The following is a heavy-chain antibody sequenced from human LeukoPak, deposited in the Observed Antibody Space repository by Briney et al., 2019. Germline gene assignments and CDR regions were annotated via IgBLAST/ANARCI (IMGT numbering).Heavy chain of an antibody. J-gene: IGHJ4*02. CDR3: ARVSGTYFPFFDY. CDR1: GFTFSDHY. D-gene: IGHD1-26*01. V-gene: IGHV3-72*01. Sequence: PGGSLRLSCAASGFTFSDHYMDWVRQAPGKGLEWVGRTGNKANSYTTEYAASVKGRFSISRDDSKNSLYLQMNSLKTGGTAVYYCARVSGTYFPFFDYWGQGTLVTVSS. CDR2: TGNKANSYTT.